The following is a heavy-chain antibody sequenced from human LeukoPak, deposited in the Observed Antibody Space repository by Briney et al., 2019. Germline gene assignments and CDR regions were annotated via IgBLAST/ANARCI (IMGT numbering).Heavy chain of an antibody. CDR1: GYSFTNYW. J-gene: IGHJ6*02. CDR2: IYPGDSDT. D-gene: IGHD5-18*01. V-gene: IGHV5-51*01. CDR3: AGLNVDTAMAKSFYYYYGMDV. Sequence: GESLKISCKGSGYSFTNYWIGWVCQMSGKGLEWMGIIYPGDSDTRYSPSFQGQVTISADKSISTAYLQWSSLKASDTAMYYCAGLNVDTAMAKSFYYYYGMDVWGQGTTVTVSS.